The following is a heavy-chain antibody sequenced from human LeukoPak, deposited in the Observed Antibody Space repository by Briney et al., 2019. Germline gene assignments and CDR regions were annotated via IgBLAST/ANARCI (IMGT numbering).Heavy chain of an antibody. CDR1: GFTFSSYS. CDR2: ISSSSSYI. V-gene: IGHV3-21*01. Sequence: GGSLRLSCAASGFTFSSYSMNWVRQAPGKGLEWVSSISSSSSYIYYADSVKGRFTISRGNAKNSLYLQMNSLRAEDTAVYYCARSYDSSGYYPLGAFDIWGQGTMVTVSS. CDR3: ARSYDSSGYYPLGAFDI. J-gene: IGHJ3*02. D-gene: IGHD3-22*01.